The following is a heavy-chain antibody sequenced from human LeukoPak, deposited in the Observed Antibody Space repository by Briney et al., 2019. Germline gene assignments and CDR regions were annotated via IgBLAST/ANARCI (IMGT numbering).Heavy chain of an antibody. V-gene: IGHV3-23*01. J-gene: IGHJ4*02. CDR2: ISGSGGST. Sequence: QTGGSLRLSCAASGFTFSSYAMSWVRQAPGKGLEWVSAISGSGGSTYYEDSVKGRFTISRDNSKNTLYLQMNSLRAEDTAVYYCAKDSVTKYDFWSGPTYFVDYWGQGTLVTVSS. CDR3: AKDSVTKYDFWSGPTYFVDY. D-gene: IGHD3-3*01. CDR1: GFTFSSYA.